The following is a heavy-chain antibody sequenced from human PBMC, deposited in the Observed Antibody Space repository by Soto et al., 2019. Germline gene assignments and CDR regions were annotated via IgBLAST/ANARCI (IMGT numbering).Heavy chain of an antibody. V-gene: IGHV3-74*01. J-gene: IGHJ4*02. CDR1: GYTFSSYW. CDR2: VNGDGSST. Sequence: PGGSLRLSCAASGYTFSSYWMHWVRQAPGKGLVWVSRVNGDGSSTSYADPVKGRFTISRDNAKNTVHLQMDSLRADDTAVYYCGRGMAKLPGYFDYGGQGTLVKVSS. D-gene: IGHD2-8*01. CDR3: GRGMAKLPGYFDY.